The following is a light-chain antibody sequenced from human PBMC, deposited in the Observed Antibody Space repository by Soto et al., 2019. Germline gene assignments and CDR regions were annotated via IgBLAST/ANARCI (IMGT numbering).Light chain of an antibody. J-gene: IGKJ1*01. CDR2: AES. V-gene: IGKV1-39*01. Sequence: DIQMTQSPSSLSASVGDRVTITCRASQSISSYLNWYQQKPGKAPKLLIYAESSLQSGVPSRFSGSGSGTEFTLTISSLQPDDFATYYCQQYNSYRTFGQGTKVDIK. CDR1: QSISSY. CDR3: QQYNSYRT.